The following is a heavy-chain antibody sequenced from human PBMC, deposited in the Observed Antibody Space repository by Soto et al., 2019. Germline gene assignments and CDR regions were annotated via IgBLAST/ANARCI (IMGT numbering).Heavy chain of an antibody. J-gene: IGHJ5*02. CDR1: GFTFSSYS. V-gene: IGHV3-21*01. CDR2: ISSSSSYI. Sequence: GGSLRLSCAASGFTFSSYSMNWVRQAPGKXLEWVSSISSSSSYIYYADSVKGRFTISRDNAKNSLYLQMNSLRAEDTAVYYCARDHYDILTGYKTHWFDPWGQGALVTVYS. CDR3: ARDHYDILTGYKTHWFDP. D-gene: IGHD3-9*01.